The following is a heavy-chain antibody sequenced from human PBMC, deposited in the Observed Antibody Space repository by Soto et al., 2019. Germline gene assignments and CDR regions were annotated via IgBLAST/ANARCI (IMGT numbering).Heavy chain of an antibody. CDR1: GGSISSNIYY. J-gene: IGHJ6*02. CDR3: ARHNGPLYVGYYYDMDV. V-gene: IGHV4-39*01. CDR2: IYYSGYT. Sequence: TLSLTCTVSGGSISSNIYYWGWIRQPPGKGLEWIGSIYYSGYTYYNPSLKSRVTISVDTSKNQFSLKLSSVTAADTAVYYCARHNGPLYVGYYYDMDVWGQGTTVTVSS. D-gene: IGHD3-16*01.